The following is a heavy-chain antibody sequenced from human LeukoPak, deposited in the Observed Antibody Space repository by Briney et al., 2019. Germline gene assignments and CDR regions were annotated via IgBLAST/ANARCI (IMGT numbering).Heavy chain of an antibody. CDR3: AARLRFLEWLLYTTSFDY. D-gene: IGHD3-3*01. Sequence: SETLSLTCAVYGGSFSDYSWTWIRQPPGKGLEWIGEINHSGGTNHNPSLKSRVTISVDTSKNQFSLKLSSVTAADTAVYYCAARLRFLEWLLYTTSFDYWGQGTLVTVSS. CDR2: INHSGGT. V-gene: IGHV4-34*01. J-gene: IGHJ4*02. CDR1: GGSFSDYS.